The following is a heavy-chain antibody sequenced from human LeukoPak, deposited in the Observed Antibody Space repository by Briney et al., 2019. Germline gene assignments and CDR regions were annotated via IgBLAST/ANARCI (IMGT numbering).Heavy chain of an antibody. CDR2: IGGGGGT. Sequence: GGSLRLSCAASGFTFNTYAMSWVRQAPGKGVGWVSSIGGGGGTYYADSLKGRFTISRDNSKNTLYLQMNSLRAEDTAVYYCAKGNSGYNSGYYYHFFDYWGQGTLVTVSS. V-gene: IGHV3-23*01. D-gene: IGHD5-12*01. J-gene: IGHJ4*02. CDR1: GFTFNTYA. CDR3: AKGNSGYNSGYYYHFFDY.